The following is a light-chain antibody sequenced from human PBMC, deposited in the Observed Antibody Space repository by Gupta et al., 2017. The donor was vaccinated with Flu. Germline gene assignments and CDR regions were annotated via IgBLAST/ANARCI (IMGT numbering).Light chain of an antibody. Sequence: IVMTQSPATHSLTSGERATLSCRTSQNIASSYLSWYQQRPGQAPRLLIYAAFTRATGIPERFSGSGSGADFTLTISRLQAEDVGVYYCQQAYSFGQGTKLEIK. CDR2: AAF. V-gene: IGKV3/OR2-268*02. CDR3: QQAYS. J-gene: IGKJ2*03. CDR1: QNIASSY.